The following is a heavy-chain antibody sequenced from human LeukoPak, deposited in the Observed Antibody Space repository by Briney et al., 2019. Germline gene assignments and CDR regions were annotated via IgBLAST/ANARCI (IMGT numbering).Heavy chain of an antibody. V-gene: IGHV4-38-2*02. J-gene: IGHJ2*01. CDR2: TYHSGST. CDR3: ARDRGVWYFDL. CDR1: GYPISSGYY. Sequence: TASETLSLTCAVSGYPISSGYYWGWIRQPPGKGLEWIGSTYHSGSTYYNPSLKSRVTISVDTSKNQFSLKLSSVTAADTAVYYCARDRGVWYFDLWGRGTLVIVSS. D-gene: IGHD3-10*01.